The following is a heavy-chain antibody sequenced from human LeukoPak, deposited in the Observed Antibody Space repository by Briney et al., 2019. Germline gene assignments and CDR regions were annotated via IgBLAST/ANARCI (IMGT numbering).Heavy chain of an antibody. V-gene: IGHV1-69*13. CDR3: ATEIHRGSGIAAV. CDR2: IIPIFGTA. CDR1: GGTFSRYP. Sequence: SVKVSCKASGGTFSRYPINWVRQAPGQGLEWMGGIIPIFGTANYAQKFQGRVTITADESTSTAYMELSRLRSEDTAVYYCATEIHRGSGIAAVWGQGTLVTVSS. J-gene: IGHJ4*02. D-gene: IGHD6-13*01.